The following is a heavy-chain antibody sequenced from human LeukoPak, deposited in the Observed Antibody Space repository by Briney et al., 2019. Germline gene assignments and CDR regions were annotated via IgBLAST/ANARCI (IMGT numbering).Heavy chain of an antibody. CDR3: ARASHDYGDYSHFDY. V-gene: IGHV4-34*01. Sequence: SETLSLTCAVYGGSFSGYYWNWIRQPPGKGLEWIGEINHSGSTNYNPSLKTRVTISVDKSKNQFSLKLSSVTAADTAVYYCARASHDYGDYSHFDYWGQGTLVTVSS. CDR1: GGSFSGYY. D-gene: IGHD4-17*01. J-gene: IGHJ4*02. CDR2: INHSGST.